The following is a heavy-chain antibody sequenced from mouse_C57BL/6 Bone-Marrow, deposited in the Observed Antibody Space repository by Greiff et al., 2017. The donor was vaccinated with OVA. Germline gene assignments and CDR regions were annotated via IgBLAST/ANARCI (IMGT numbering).Heavy chain of an antibody. CDR3: ARPTTVVATRAMDY. CDR2: IYPRSGNT. V-gene: IGHV1-81*01. CDR1: GYTFTSYG. J-gene: IGHJ4*01. Sequence: QVQLQQSGAELARPGASVKLSCKASGYTFTSYGIRWVKQRTGQGLEWIGEIYPRSGNTNYNEKFKGKATLTADKSSSTAYMELRSLTSEDSAVYFCARPTTVVATRAMDYWGQGTSVTVSS. D-gene: IGHD1-1*01.